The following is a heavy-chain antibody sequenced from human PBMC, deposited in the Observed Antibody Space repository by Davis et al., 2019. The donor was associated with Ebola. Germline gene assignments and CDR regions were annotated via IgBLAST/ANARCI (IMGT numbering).Heavy chain of an antibody. J-gene: IGHJ4*02. Sequence: GESLKISCAASGFTFSDYYMSWIRQAPGKGLEWVSYISSSGSTIYYADSVKGRFTISRDNSKNTLYLQMNSLRAEDTAVYYCAKRPGGWGDYYFDYWGQGTLVTVSS. CDR1: GFTFSDYY. V-gene: IGHV3-11*01. CDR2: ISSSGSTI. CDR3: AKRPGGWGDYYFDY. D-gene: IGHD6-19*01.